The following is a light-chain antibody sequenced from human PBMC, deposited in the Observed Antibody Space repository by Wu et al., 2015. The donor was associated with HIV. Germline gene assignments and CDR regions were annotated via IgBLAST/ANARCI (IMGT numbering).Light chain of an antibody. CDR1: QSFSSSF. J-gene: IGKJ3*01. CDR3: QQYGSSLFT. CDR2: DAS. V-gene: IGKV3-20*01. Sequence: EIVLTQSPGTLSLSPGETATLSCRASQSFSSSFLAWYQQKPGQAPRLLMYDASRRATGIPDRFSGSGSGTNFTLTISRLEPEDFAVYYCQQYGSSLFTFGPGTKVDIK.